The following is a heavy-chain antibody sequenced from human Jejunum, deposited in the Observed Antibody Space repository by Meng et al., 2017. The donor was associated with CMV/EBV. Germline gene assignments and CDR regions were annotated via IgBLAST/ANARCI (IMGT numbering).Heavy chain of an antibody. CDR2: INTDTGNP. CDR3: ARARSCTAGSCYSDY. Sequence: SGYTFTTYAVSWVRQDPGQGLEWVGWINTDTGNPTYAQAFKGRFVFSLDTSVSTAYLQITSLKAEDTAVYFCARARSCTAGSCYSDYWGQGSLVTVSS. D-gene: IGHD2-15*01. V-gene: IGHV7-4-1*02. CDR1: GYTFTTYA. J-gene: IGHJ4*02.